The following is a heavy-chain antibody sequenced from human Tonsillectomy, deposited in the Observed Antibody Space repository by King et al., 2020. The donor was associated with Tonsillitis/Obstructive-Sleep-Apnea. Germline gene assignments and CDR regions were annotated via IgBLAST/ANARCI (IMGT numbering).Heavy chain of an antibody. D-gene: IGHD6-6*01. J-gene: IGHJ5*02. CDR2: IYYSGST. Sequence: QLQESGPGLVKPSETLSLTCTVSGGSISSYSWSWIRQPPGKGLEWIGYIYYSGSTNHNPPLKSRVTISVDTSKNQFSLKLSSVTAADTAIYYCARGAIEYSSSFWFDPWGQGTLVTVSS. V-gene: IGHV4-59*01. CDR1: GGSISSYS. CDR3: ARGAIEYSSSFWFDP.